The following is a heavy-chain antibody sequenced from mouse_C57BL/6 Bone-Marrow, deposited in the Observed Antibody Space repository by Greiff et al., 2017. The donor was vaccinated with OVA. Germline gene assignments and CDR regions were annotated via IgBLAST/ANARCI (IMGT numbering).Heavy chain of an antibody. CDR3: ARKAWILRASWYFDV. CDR2: INPSNGGT. Sequence: QVQLQQPGTELVKPGASVKLSCKASGYTFTSYWMHWVKQRPGQGLEWIGNINPSNGGTNYNEKFKSKATLTVAKSSSTAYMQLSSLTSEDSAVYDCARKAWILRASWYFDVWGTGTTVTVSS. D-gene: IGHD1-1*01. CDR1: GYTFTSYW. J-gene: IGHJ1*03. V-gene: IGHV1-53*01.